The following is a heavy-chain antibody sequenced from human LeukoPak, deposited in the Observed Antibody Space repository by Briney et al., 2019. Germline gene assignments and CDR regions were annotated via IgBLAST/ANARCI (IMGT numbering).Heavy chain of an antibody. CDR3: TRAGFYYDSSPYYRPIDY. D-gene: IGHD3-22*01. V-gene: IGHV3-74*01. CDR1: GFTFSSYW. Sequence: GRSLRLSCAASGFTFSSYWMHWVRQAPGKGLVWVSHINSDGTFTTYADSVKGRFTISRDNAKNTLYLQMNSLRAEDTAVYYCTRAGFYYDSSPYYRPIDYWGQGSLVTVSS. J-gene: IGHJ4*02. CDR2: INSDGTFT.